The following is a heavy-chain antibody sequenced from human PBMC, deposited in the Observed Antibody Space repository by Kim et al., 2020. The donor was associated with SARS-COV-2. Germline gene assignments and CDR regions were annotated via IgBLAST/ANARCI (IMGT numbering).Heavy chain of an antibody. CDR1: GYTFTSYA. CDR2: INAGNGNT. CDR3: ARVAVAGRVYYYYGMDV. Sequence: ASVKVSCKASGYTFTSYAMHWVRQAPGQRLEWMGWINAGNGNTKYSQKFQGRVTITRETSASTAYMELSSLRSEDTAVYYCARVAVAGRVYYYYGMDVWGQGTTGTVSS. V-gene: IGHV1-3*01. D-gene: IGHD6-19*01. J-gene: IGHJ6*02.